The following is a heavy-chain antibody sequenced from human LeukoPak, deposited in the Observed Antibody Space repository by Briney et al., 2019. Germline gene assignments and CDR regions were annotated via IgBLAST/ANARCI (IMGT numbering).Heavy chain of an antibody. CDR3: ARRWMTYLDY. V-gene: IGHV4-34*01. D-gene: IGHD2-2*03. CDR2: INHSGST. J-gene: IGHJ4*02. CDR1: GGSFSGYY. Sequence: SETLSLTCAVYGGSFSGYYWSWIRQPPGKGLEWIGEINHSGSTNYNPSLKSRVTISVDTSKNQFSLKLSSVTAADTAVYYCARRWMTYLDYWGQGTLVTVSS.